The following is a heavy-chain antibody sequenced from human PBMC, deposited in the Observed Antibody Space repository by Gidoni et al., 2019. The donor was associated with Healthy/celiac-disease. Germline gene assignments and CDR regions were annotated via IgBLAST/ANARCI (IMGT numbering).Heavy chain of an antibody. J-gene: IGHJ4*02. CDR1: GFTVSSNY. V-gene: IGHV3-66*01. CDR2: IYSGGST. D-gene: IGHD4-17*01. CDR3: ARVRGYGDYPDY. Sequence: EVQLVESGGGLVQPGGSLRLACSASGFTVSSNYMSWVRQAPGKGLEWVSVIYSGGSTYYADSVKGRFTISRDNSKNTLYLQMNSLRAEDTAVYYCARVRGYGDYPDYWGQGTLVTVSS.